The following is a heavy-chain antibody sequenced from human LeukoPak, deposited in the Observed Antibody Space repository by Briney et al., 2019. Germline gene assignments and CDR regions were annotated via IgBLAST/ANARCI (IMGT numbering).Heavy chain of an antibody. CDR2: IGHEGTIK. V-gene: IGHV3-30*02. Sequence: GGSLRLSCAASVFSFNTYGMHWVRQSPGEGLEWVACIGHEGTIKYYAESVKGRFTVSRDNSNNMLYLQMNSLTTEDTAVYYCATELNPDLAFEYWGQGTLVTVSS. CDR1: VFSFNTYG. CDR3: ATELNPDLAFEY. D-gene: IGHD3/OR15-3a*01. J-gene: IGHJ4*02.